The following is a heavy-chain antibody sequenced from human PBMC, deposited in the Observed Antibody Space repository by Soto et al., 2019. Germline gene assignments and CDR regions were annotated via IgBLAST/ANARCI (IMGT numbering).Heavy chain of an antibody. D-gene: IGHD2-21*02. CDR1: GYTFTSYA. V-gene: IGHV1-3*01. J-gene: IGHJ4*02. CDR3: ARAWVVVTAPDY. Sequence: ASGDVSCKASGYTFTSYAMHWVRQAPGQRLEWMGWINAGNGNTKYSQKFQGRVTITRDTSASTAYMELSSLRSEDTAVYYCARAWVVVTAPDYWGQGTLVTVSS. CDR2: INAGNGNT.